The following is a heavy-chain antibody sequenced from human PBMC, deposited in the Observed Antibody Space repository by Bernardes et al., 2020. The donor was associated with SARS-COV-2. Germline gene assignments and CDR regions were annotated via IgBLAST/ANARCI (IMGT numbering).Heavy chain of an antibody. CDR3: AKGGIQLWSGDYYGMDV. D-gene: IGHD5-18*01. CDR2: VSGGGGST. Sequence: GGSLRLSCAASGFTFRSYAMSWVRQAPGKGLEWVSAVSGGGGSTYYADSVKGRFTVSRDNSKNTLYLQMNSLRAEDTAVYYCAKGGIQLWSGDYYGMDVWGQGTTVTVSS. CDR1: GFTFRSYA. J-gene: IGHJ6*02. V-gene: IGHV3-23*01.